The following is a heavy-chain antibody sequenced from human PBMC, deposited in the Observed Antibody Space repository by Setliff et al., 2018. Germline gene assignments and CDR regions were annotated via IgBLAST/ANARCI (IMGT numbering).Heavy chain of an antibody. CDR3: ARGPSPTVTPSRLIYFYHMDV. J-gene: IGHJ6*03. CDR1: GDPFNDYG. D-gene: IGHD4-17*01. Sequence: SVKVSCKASGDPFNDYGVSWVRQAPGQGLEWMGEIIPVLGMTDYAQKFQGRLTITADQSTTTVYMELSSLRFDDTAFYYCARGPSPTVTPSRLIYFYHMDVWGTGTTVTVSS. V-gene: IGHV1-69*10. CDR2: IIPVLGMT.